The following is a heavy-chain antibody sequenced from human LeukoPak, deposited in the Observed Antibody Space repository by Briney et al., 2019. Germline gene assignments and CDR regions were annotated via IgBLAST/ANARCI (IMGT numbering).Heavy chain of an antibody. Sequence: SETLSLTCTVSGGSISSYYWSWIRQPPGKGLEWIGEINHSGSTNYNPSLKSRVTISVDTSKNQFSLKLSSVTAADTAVYYCARDGYNLVDYWGQGTLVTVSS. CDR1: GGSISSYY. J-gene: IGHJ4*02. V-gene: IGHV4-34*01. CDR2: INHSGST. D-gene: IGHD5-24*01. CDR3: ARDGYNLVDY.